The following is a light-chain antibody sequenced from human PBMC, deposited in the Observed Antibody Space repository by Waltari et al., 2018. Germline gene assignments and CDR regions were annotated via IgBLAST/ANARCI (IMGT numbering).Light chain of an antibody. CDR1: QSVSSY. Sequence: EIVLTQSPATLSLSPGDRVTLSCRASQSVSSYLAWYQQKPGQAPRLLIYDASNRATGIPARFSGSGSGTDFTLTISSLEPEDFAVYYCQQRSNWPLFTFGPGTKVDIK. CDR2: DAS. J-gene: IGKJ3*01. CDR3: QQRSNWPLFT. V-gene: IGKV3-11*01.